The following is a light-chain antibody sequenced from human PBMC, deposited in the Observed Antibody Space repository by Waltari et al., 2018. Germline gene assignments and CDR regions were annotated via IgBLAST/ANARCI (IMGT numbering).Light chain of an antibody. Sequence: QSPLTQPASVSGPPGQSITLSSSATSSAVGRYQYVSWFQQLPGTSPKLMIYDVNNRPSGVSTRFSGSKSGNTASLTISGLQAEDEADYYCSSYTADTTRVFGGGTKLTVL. CDR1: SSAVGRYQY. CDR3: SSYTADTTRV. J-gene: IGLJ3*02. CDR2: DVN. V-gene: IGLV2-14*03.